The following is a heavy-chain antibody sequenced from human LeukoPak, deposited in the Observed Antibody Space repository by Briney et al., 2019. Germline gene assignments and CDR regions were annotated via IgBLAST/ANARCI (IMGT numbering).Heavy chain of an antibody. CDR3: AKANWGSGY. V-gene: IGHV3-48*03. CDR1: GFTFSSYE. D-gene: IGHD7-27*01. J-gene: IGHJ4*02. CDR2: ISSSGSTI. Sequence: PGGSLRLSCAASGFTFSSYEMNWVRQAPGKGLEWVSYISSSGSTIYYADSVKGRFTISRDNSKNTLYLQMNSLRAEDTAVYYCAKANWGSGYWGQGTLVTVSS.